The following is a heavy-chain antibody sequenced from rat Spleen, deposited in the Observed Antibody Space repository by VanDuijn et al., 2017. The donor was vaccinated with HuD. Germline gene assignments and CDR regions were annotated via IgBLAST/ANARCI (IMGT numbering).Heavy chain of an antibody. J-gene: IGHJ4*01. CDR2: ITNTGGST. V-gene: IGHV5-31*01. D-gene: IGHD1-7*01. Sequence: EVQLVESGGGLVQPGRSLKLSCVTSGFTFNNYWMTWVRQAPGKGLEWIASITNTGGSTYYPDSVKGRFTISRDNVKSTLYLQMNSLRSEDTATYYCARVNTMGHGMEAWGQGASVTVSS. CDR1: GFTFNNYW. CDR3: ARVNTMGHGMEA.